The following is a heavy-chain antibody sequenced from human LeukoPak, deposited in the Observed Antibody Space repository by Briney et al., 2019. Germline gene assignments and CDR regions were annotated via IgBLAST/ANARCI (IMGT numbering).Heavy chain of an antibody. CDR2: ISYDGSNK. CDR1: GFTFSSYA. D-gene: IGHD3-22*01. J-gene: IGHJ4*02. V-gene: IGHV3-30-3*01. CDR3: ARDSGIGDSSGYYPQDY. Sequence: GESLRLSCAASGFTFSSYAMHWVRQAPGKGLEWVAVISYDGSNKYYADSVKGRFTISRDNSKNTLYLQMNSLRAEDTAVYYCARDSGIGDSSGYYPQDYWGQGTLVTVSS.